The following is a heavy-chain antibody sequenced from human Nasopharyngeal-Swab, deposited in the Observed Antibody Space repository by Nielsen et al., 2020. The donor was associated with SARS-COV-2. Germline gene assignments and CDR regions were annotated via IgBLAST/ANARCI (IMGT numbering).Heavy chain of an antibody. CDR2: ISYDGSNK. CDR3: AGAFPSHSSGWYNWFDP. Sequence: GGSLRLSCAASGFTFSSYAMHWVRQAPGKGLEWVAVISYDGSNKYYADSVKGRFTISRDNSKNTLYLQMNSLRAEDTAVYYCAGAFPSHSSGWYNWFDPWGQGTLVTVSS. V-gene: IGHV3-30*04. J-gene: IGHJ5*02. D-gene: IGHD6-19*01. CDR1: GFTFSSYA.